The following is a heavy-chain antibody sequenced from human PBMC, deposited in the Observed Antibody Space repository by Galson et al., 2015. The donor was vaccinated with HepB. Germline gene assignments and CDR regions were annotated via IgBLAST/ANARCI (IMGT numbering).Heavy chain of an antibody. CDR3: AIEDGVDIFDS. Sequence: SLRLSCAASGFTFSSYWMHWVRQAPGKGLVWVSRINSDGSSTSYADSVKGRFTISRDNSKNTLYLQMNSLRAEDTAVYYCAIEDGVDIFDSWGQGTLVTVSS. CDR1: GFTFSSYW. V-gene: IGHV3-74*01. D-gene: IGHD2-8*01. CDR2: INSDGSST. J-gene: IGHJ4*02.